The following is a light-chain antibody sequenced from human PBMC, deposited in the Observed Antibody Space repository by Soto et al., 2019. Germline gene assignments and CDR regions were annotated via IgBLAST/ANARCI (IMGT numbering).Light chain of an antibody. Sequence: QSALTQPPSASGSPGQSVTISCTGTSSDVGGYNYVSWYQQHPGQAPKLIIYEVSKRPSGVPDRFSGSKSGNTASLTVSGLQADEEADYYCSSYAGSVLFGGGNKLTGL. J-gene: IGLJ2*01. V-gene: IGLV2-8*01. CDR3: SSYAGSVL. CDR2: EVS. CDR1: SSDVGGYNY.